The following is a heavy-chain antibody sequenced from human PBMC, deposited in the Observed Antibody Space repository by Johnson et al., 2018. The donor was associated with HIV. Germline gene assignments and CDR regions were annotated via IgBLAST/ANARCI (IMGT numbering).Heavy chain of an antibody. D-gene: IGHD3-16*02. Sequence: VQPVESGGGLVKPGKSLRLSCAASGFSFSDSYMSWIRQAPGTGLEWVSFISGGCTYYADSRKGRFTISRDNSKNTLHLQMNSLRAEDTAFYYCARGGLGYQNIHDPFDIWGQGTMVTVSS. CDR2: ISGGCT. CDR3: ARGGLGYQNIHDPFDI. CDR1: GFSFSDSY. V-gene: IGHV3-66*01. J-gene: IGHJ3*02.